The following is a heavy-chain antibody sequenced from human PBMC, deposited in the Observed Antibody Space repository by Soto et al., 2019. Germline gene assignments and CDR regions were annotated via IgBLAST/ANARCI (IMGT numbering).Heavy chain of an antibody. V-gene: IGHV3-23*01. J-gene: IGHJ1*01. Sequence: PGGSLRLSCAASGVTFCSYAMSWVRQAPGKGLEWVSAISGSGGSTYYADSVKGRFTISRDNSKNTLYLQMNSLRAEDTAVYYCAKDHYYDSSGTFQHWGQGTLVTVSS. CDR1: GVTFCSYA. CDR3: AKDHYYDSSGTFQH. D-gene: IGHD3-22*01. CDR2: ISGSGGST.